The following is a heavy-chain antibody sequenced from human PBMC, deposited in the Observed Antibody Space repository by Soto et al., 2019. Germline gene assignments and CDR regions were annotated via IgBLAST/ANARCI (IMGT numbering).Heavy chain of an antibody. Sequence: SETLSLTCAVYGGSFSGYYWSWIRPPPGKGREWIGENNHSGSTNYNPSLKSRVTISVDTSKNQFSLKLSSVTAADTAVYYCARAGYSYGWSTIDYWGQGTRVTVSS. CDR2: NNHSGST. D-gene: IGHD5-18*01. J-gene: IGHJ4*02. CDR1: GGSFSGYY. V-gene: IGHV4-34*01. CDR3: ARAGYSYGWSTIDY.